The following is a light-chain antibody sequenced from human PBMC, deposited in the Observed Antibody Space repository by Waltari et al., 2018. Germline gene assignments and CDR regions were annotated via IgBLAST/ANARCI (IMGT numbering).Light chain of an antibody. CDR2: GAS. V-gene: IGKV3-20*01. Sequence: DIVLTQSPGTLSLSPGGRRTLSCRASQSVSRALAWYQQKPGQAPRLLIYGASTRATGVPDRFSGSGSGTDFSLTISSLDPEDFAVYYCQHYVKLPVTYGQGTKVEI. CDR3: QHYVKLPVT. J-gene: IGKJ1*01. CDR1: QSVSRA.